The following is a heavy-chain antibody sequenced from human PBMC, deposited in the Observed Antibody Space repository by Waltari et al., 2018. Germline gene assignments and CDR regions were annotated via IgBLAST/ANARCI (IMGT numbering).Heavy chain of an antibody. V-gene: IGHV4-4*07. D-gene: IGHD1-26*01. Sequence: QVQLQESGPGLVQPSEPLSLTRTGSGGSISHPSWIWIRQAAGKGLEWVGRFYTSGGPIYDPSLKSRVTMSVDTSKNQFSLNLTSVTAADTAVYYCATRGSSKSGWCFDIWGQGTMVTVSS. CDR3: ATRGSSKSGWCFDI. CDR2: FYTSGGP. CDR1: GGSISHPS. J-gene: IGHJ3*02.